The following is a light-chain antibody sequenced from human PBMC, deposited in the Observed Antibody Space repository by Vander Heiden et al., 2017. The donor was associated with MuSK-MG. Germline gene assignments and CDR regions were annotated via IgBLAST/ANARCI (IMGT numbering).Light chain of an antibody. V-gene: IGKV1-5*03. CDR1: QSISSW. CDR3: QQDNSFPYT. CDR2: KAS. J-gene: IGKJ2*01. Sequence: DIHMTHSPSTLSASVGDRVTITCRASQSISSWLAWYQQKPGKAPKLLIYKASSLESGVPSRFSGSGSGTEFTLTISSLQPDDFATYYCQQDNSFPYTFGQGTKLEIK.